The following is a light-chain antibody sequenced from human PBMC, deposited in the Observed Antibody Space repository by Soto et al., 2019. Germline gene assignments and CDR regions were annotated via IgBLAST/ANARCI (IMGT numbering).Light chain of an antibody. CDR3: QQRYNWPIT. CDR2: AAS. CDR1: KSIRTW. J-gene: IGKJ5*01. V-gene: IGKV1-5*01. Sequence: DIQMTQSPATLSASVGDRVSITCRASKSIRTWLAWYQQKPGKAPKLLIYAASSLQSGVPARFSGSGSGTDFTLTISSLEPEDFSVYYCQQRYNWPITFGQGTRLEI.